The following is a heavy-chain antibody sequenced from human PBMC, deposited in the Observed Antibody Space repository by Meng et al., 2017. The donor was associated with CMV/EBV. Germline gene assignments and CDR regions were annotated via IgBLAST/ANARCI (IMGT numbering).Heavy chain of an antibody. CDR3: ARGRVYNWNDGAHQYYYYYGMDV. J-gene: IGHJ6*02. V-gene: IGHV3-9*01. D-gene: IGHD1-1*01. CDR1: GFTFDDYA. CDR2: ISWNSGSI. Sequence: SLKISCAASGFTFDDYAMHWVRQAPGKGLEWVSGISWNSGSIGYADSVKGRFTISRDNAKNSLYLQMNSLRAEDTAVYYCARGRVYNWNDGAHQYYYYYGMDVWGQGTTVTVSS.